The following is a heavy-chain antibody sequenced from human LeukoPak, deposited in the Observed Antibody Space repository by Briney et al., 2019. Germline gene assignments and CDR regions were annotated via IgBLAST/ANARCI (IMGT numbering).Heavy chain of an antibody. V-gene: IGHV3-7*01. CDR3: ARSQGRIAAAYYYYYYMDV. Sequence: GSLILSCAASGFTFSSYWMSWGRPAPGKGLEGVANIKQDGSEKYYVDSVKGRFTISRDNAKNSLYLQMNSLRAEDTAVYYCARSQGRIAAAYYYYYYMDVWGKWTTVTVSS. D-gene: IGHD6-13*01. CDR2: IKQDGSEK. J-gene: IGHJ6*03. CDR1: GFTFSSYW.